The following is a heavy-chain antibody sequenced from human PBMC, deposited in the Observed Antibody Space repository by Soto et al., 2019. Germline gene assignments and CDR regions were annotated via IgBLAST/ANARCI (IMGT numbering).Heavy chain of an antibody. Sequence: ASVKLPCKGSGYSFIDYYMRWVRQAPGQGFEWMGRISPKSGGTNYAQKFQGRVTMTWDTSRNTAYMELSSLMSEDTAVYYCARPPGYISDWYYFDLWGQGTLVTVSS. J-gene: IGHJ4*02. V-gene: IGHV1-2*02. CDR3: ARPPGYISDWYYFDL. D-gene: IGHD6-19*01. CDR1: GYSFIDYY. CDR2: ISPKSGGT.